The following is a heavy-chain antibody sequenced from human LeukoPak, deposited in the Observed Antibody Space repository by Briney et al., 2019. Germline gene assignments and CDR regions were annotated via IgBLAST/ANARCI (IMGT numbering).Heavy chain of an antibody. CDR1: GYTFTSYA. V-gene: IGHV1-3*01. J-gene: IGHJ4*02. CDR3: ARVISGVPAGDY. Sequence: ASVKVSCKASGYTFTSYAMHWVRQAPGQRLEWMGWINAGNGNTKYSQKFQGRVTITRDASASTAYMELRSLRSDDTAVYYCARVISGVPAGDYWGQGTLVTVSS. D-gene: IGHD2-2*01. CDR2: INAGNGNT.